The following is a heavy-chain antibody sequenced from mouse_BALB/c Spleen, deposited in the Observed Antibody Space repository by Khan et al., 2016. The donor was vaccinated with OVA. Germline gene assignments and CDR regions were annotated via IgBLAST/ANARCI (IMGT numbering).Heavy chain of an antibody. D-gene: IGHD2-1*01. Sequence: QVQLKESGAELMKPGASVKISCKATGYTFSSYWIEWVKQRPGHGLEWIGQILPGSGSTNYNEKFKGKATFTADTSSNTAYMQLSRLTSEDSAVYYCARYGNHWYFDVWGAGTTGTVSS. CDR3: ARYGNHWYFDV. J-gene: IGHJ1*01. CDR1: GYTFSSYW. CDR2: ILPGSGST. V-gene: IGHV1-9*01.